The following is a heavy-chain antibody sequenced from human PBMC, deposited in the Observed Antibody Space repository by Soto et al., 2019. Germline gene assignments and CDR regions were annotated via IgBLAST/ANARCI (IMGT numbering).Heavy chain of an antibody. D-gene: IGHD5-18*01. CDR3: ARDMDTASVSSYFDY. CDR2: IQNTGPT. J-gene: IGHJ4*02. CDR1: GFTVSSKY. V-gene: IGHV3-66*01. Sequence: PGGSLRLSCAASGFTVSSKYMSWVRQAPGKGLEWVSLIQNTGPTYYADSVKGRFTISRDPSENTLYLQMNSLRAEDTAVYYCARDMDTASVSSYFDYWGQGTLVTVSS.